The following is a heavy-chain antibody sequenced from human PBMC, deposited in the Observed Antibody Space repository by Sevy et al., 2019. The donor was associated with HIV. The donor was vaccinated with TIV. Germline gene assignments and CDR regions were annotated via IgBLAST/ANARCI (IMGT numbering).Heavy chain of an antibody. Sequence: GGSLRLSCVGSGFTFSTYTMHWVRQAPGKGLEWLSSISRDRRTIYYADSLKGRFTISRDNAKNSLYLQMNSLRDEDTAVYYCAREAYYYDSREENWFDPWGQGTLVIVSS. D-gene: IGHD3-22*01. J-gene: IGHJ5*02. CDR2: ISRDRRTI. CDR3: AREAYYYDSREENWFDP. V-gene: IGHV3-48*02. CDR1: GFTFSTYT.